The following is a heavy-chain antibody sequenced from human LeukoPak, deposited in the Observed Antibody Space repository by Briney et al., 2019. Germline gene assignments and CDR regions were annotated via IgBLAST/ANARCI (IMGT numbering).Heavy chain of an antibody. Sequence: SETLSLTCAVYGGSFSGYYWSWIRQPPGKGLEWIGEINHSGSTNYNPSLKSRVTISVDTSKNQFSLKLSSVTAADTAVYYCVWGCVDTAIILDYWGQGTLVTVSS. V-gene: IGHV4-34*01. J-gene: IGHJ4*02. CDR3: VWGCVDTAIILDY. CDR1: GGSFSGYY. CDR2: INHSGST. D-gene: IGHD5-18*01.